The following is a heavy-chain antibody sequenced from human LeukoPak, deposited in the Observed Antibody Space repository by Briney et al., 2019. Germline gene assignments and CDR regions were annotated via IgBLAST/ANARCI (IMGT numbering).Heavy chain of an antibody. J-gene: IGHJ4*02. CDR2: IYSGGST. D-gene: IGHD3-10*01. CDR3: ATTGLWFGGARPLDY. V-gene: IGHV3-66*01. Sequence: GGSLRLSWAASGFTVSSNYMSWVRQAPGKGLEWVSVIYSGGSTYYADSVKGRFTISRDNSKNTLYLQMNSLRAKDTAVYYCATTGLWFGGARPLDYWGQGTLVTVSS. CDR1: GFTVSSNY.